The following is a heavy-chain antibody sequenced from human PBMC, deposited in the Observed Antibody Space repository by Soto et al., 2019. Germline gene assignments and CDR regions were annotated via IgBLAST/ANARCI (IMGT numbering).Heavy chain of an antibody. Sequence: QLQLQESGPGLVKPSETLSLTCTVSGGSISSSSHYWGWIRQPPGKGLEWIGSIYYSGSTYYTPSLKSRVTISVDTSKNQFSLKLSSVTAADTAVYYCAIHQRFFEWLSPFAYWGQGTLVTVSS. CDR1: GGSISSSSHY. J-gene: IGHJ4*02. CDR3: AIHQRFFEWLSPFAY. V-gene: IGHV4-39*01. CDR2: IYYSGST. D-gene: IGHD3-3*01.